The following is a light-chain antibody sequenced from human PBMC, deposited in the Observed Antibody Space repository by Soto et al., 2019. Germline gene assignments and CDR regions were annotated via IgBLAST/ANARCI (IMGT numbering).Light chain of an antibody. Sequence: DIEMTQSPSTLSASVGDRVTITCRASQSITTWLAWYQQKPGKAPKLLIYKATNVQTGVPSRFSDSGSGTEYSLTISSRQLEDFAIYYCQQYNVYQKIFGQGTKMEIK. CDR1: QSITTW. CDR2: KAT. CDR3: QQYNVYQKI. J-gene: IGKJ2*01. V-gene: IGKV1-5*03.